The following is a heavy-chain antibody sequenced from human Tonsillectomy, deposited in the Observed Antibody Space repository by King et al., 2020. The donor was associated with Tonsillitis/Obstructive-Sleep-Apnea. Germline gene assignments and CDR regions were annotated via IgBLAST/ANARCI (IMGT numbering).Heavy chain of an antibody. Sequence: VQLVESGAEVKKPGASVNVSCKASGYTFGRYGIICVRQAPGQGLECMGWISGYNGNTNYAQKFQGRVTMTTDTTTSTAYMELRSLRSDDTAVFDCARVSAFAWELLPVDPWGQGTLVTVSS. CDR1: GYTFGRYG. D-gene: IGHD1-26*01. V-gene: IGHV1-18*01. J-gene: IGHJ5*02. CDR3: ARVSAFAWELLPVDP. CDR2: ISGYNGNT.